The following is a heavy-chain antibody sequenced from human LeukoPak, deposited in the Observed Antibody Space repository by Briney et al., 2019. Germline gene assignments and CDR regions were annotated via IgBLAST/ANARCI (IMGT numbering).Heavy chain of an antibody. D-gene: IGHD2-2*01. CDR1: GFTFSTYT. Sequence: GGSLRLSCAASGFTFSTYTMNWVRQAPGKGLEWVSSISSSSNNINYADSVKGRFTISRDNAMNSEHLQMNSLRVEDTAVYYCARGYQRPDYWGQGTLITVSS. J-gene: IGHJ4*02. V-gene: IGHV3-21*01. CDR2: ISSSSNNI. CDR3: ARGYQRPDY.